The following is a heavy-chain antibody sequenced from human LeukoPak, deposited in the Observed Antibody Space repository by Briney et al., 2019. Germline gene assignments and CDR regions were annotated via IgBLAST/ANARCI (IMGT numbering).Heavy chain of an antibody. CDR1: GFTFNNYW. J-gene: IGHJ4*02. V-gene: IGHV3-7*01. CDR3: AKAFIAGAIGVLDY. CDR2: INQDGSGK. D-gene: IGHD1-26*01. Sequence: GGSLRLSCAAFGFTFNNYWMSWVRQAPGKGPEWVANINQDGSGKHYVDSVKGRFTISRDNAKNSLYLQMNSLRAEDTAVYFCAKAFIAGAIGVLDYWGQRTLVTVSS.